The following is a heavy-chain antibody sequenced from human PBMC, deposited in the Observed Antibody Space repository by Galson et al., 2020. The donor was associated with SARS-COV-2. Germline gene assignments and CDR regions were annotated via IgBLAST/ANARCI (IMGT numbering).Heavy chain of an antibody. J-gene: IGHJ4*02. CDR3: TTSLIAAAGTGY. V-gene: IGHV3-73*01. CDR1: GFTFSGSA. CDR2: IRSKANSYAT. Sequence: QLGESLKISCAASGFTFSGSAMHWVRQASGKGLEWVGRIRSKANSYATAYAASVKGRFTISRDDSKNTAYLQMNSLKTEDTAVYYCTTSLIAAAGTGYWGQGTLVTVSS. D-gene: IGHD6-13*01.